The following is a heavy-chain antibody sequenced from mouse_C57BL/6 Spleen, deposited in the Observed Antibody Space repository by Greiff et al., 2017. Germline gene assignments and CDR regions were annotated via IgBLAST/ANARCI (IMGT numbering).Heavy chain of an antibody. CDR1: GYTFPSYD. CDR2: IYPRDGST. D-gene: IGHD1-1*01. Sequence: QVQLQQSGPELVKPGASVTLSCKASGYTFPSYDITWVKPRPGQGLEWIGWIYPRDGSTRYNKKFQGKATLTVDTSSSTAYMELHSLTSEDSAVYFCARGPTVVEMDYWGQGTSGTVSS. V-gene: IGHV1-85*01. CDR3: ARGPTVVEMDY. J-gene: IGHJ4*01.